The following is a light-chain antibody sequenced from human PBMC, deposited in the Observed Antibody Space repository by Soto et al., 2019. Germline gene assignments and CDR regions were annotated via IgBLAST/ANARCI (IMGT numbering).Light chain of an antibody. CDR3: SSYTSSSLYV. V-gene: IGLV2-14*01. J-gene: IGLJ1*01. CDR1: SSDVGGYNY. Sequence: QSVLTQPASVSGSPGQSITISCTGTSSDVGGYNYVSWYQQHPGKAPKLMIYDVSNRPSGVSNRFSGSKSGNTASPTISGLQAEDEADYYCSSYTSSSLYVFGTGTKLTVL. CDR2: DVS.